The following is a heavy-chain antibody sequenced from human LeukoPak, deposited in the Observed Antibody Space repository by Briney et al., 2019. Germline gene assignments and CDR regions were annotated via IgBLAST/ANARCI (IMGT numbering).Heavy chain of an antibody. CDR3: AREYPKRAIFGVAPFDY. CDR1: GFTFSSHA. V-gene: IGHV3-30-3*01. J-gene: IGHJ4*02. D-gene: IGHD3-3*01. CDR2: ISYDGSNK. Sequence: GGSLRLSCAASGFTFSSHAMHWVRQAPGKGLEWVAVISYDGSNKYYADSVKGRFTISRDNSKNTLYLQMNSLRAEDTAVYYCAREYPKRAIFGVAPFDYWGQGTLVTVSS.